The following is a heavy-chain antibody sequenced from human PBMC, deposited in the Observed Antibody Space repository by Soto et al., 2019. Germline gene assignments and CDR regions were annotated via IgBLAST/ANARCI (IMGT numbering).Heavy chain of an antibody. CDR3: ARARGNDWYSDY. CDR2: ITHSGTYV. J-gene: IGHJ4*02. Sequence: DVQLVESGGGLVRPGGSRRLSCTASGFTFSEYSMSWVRQAPGKGLALVSSITHSGTYVYYADSVKGRFTISRDSASNSLFLQMPSLRAEDTAVYHCARARGNDWYSDYGGQGTLVTFSS. D-gene: IGHD1-1*01. CDR1: GFTFSEYS. V-gene: IGHV3-21*01.